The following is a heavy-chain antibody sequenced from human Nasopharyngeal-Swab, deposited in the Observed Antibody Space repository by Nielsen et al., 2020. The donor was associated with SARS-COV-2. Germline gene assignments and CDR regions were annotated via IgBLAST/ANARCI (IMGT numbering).Heavy chain of an antibody. CDR3: ARGASIAVAGILLPDYYYYMDV. CDR2: INHSGST. Sequence: SETLSLTCAVSGGSFSGYYWSWIRQPPGKGLEWIGEINHSGSTNYNPSLKSRATISVDTSKNQFSLKLSSVTAADTAVYYCARGASIAVAGILLPDYYYYMDVWGKGTTVTVSS. D-gene: IGHD6-19*01. J-gene: IGHJ6*03. V-gene: IGHV4-34*01. CDR1: GGSFSGYY.